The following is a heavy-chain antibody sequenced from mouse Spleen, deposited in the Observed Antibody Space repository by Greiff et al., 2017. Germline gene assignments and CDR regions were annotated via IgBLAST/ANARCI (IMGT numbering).Heavy chain of an antibody. V-gene: IGHV1-74*01. D-gene: IGHD2-3*01. CDR1: GYTFTSYW. CDR2: IHPSDSDT. J-gene: IGHJ4*01. CDR3: AIADGYYVGGYYAMDY. Sequence: QVQLQQPGAELVKPGASVKVSCKASGYTFTSYWMHWVKQRPGQGLEWIGRIHPSDSDTNYNQKFKGKATLTVDKSSSTAYMQLSSLTSEDSAVYYCAIADGYYVGGYYAMDYWGQGTSVTVSS.